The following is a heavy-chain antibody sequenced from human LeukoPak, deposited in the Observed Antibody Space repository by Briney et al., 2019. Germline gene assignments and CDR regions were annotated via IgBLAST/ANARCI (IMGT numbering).Heavy chain of an antibody. V-gene: IGHV3-7*01. D-gene: IGHD2-2*01. CDR2: ISPDGSEE. Sequence: GRSLRLSCEASGFSFNTHWMNWVRQTPGKGLEWMANISPDGSEEFYVDFLNGRFTISGDSSKHWLRLQRNNQSAEHTAVYYVSGRFGFSSIYWGQGILVTVSS. CDR3: SGRFGFSSIY. CDR1: GFSFNTHW. J-gene: IGHJ4*02.